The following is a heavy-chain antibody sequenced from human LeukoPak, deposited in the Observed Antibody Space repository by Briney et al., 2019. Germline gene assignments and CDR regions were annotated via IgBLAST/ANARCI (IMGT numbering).Heavy chain of an antibody. CDR2: IYPGDSDT. V-gene: IGHV5-51*01. CDR1: GCSFTSYW. CDR3: ARLLGVYGDYGGYWLDP. D-gene: IGHD4-17*01. J-gene: IGHJ5*02. Sequence: GESLKISCRGFGCSFTSYWIGWVRQMPGKGLEWMGIIYPGDSDTRYSPSFQGQVTISADKSISTAYLQWSSLKASDTAMYYCARLLGVYGDYGGYWLDPWGQGTLVTVSS.